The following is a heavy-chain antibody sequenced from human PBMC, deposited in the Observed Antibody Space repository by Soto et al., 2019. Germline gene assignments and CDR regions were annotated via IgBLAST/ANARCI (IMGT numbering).Heavy chain of an antibody. CDR2: ISAYNGNT. Sequence: ASVKVSFKATGCTFTNYGISWVRQAPGQGLEWMGWISAYNGNTNYAQKLQGRVTMTTDTSTSTAYMELRSLRSDDTAVYYCARDHGAAAVYYYYGLDVWGQGTTVTVSS. CDR1: GCTFTNYG. J-gene: IGHJ6*02. V-gene: IGHV1-18*04. CDR3: ARDHGAAAVYYYYGLDV. D-gene: IGHD6-13*01.